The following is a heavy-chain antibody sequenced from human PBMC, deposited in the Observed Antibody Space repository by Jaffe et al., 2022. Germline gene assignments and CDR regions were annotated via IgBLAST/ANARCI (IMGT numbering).Heavy chain of an antibody. CDR2: IKEDGSET. Sequence: EVQLVESGGGLVQPGGSRKLSCAASGFNFRNFWMSWVRQAPGKGLEWVANIKEDGSETYHVDSVKGRFTISRDNAENSLYLQMNSLRAEDTAIYYCARAYTRGQYYFDYWGQGILVTVSS. J-gene: IGHJ4*02. D-gene: IGHD6-13*01. CDR3: ARAYTRGQYYFDY. CDR1: GFNFRNFW. V-gene: IGHV3-7*05.